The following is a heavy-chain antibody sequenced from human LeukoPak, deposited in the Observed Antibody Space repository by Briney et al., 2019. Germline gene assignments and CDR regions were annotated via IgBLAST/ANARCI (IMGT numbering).Heavy chain of an antibody. CDR1: GFTFSSYG. V-gene: IGHV3-33*01. J-gene: IGHJ6*03. CDR3: ARGVFGFPGTFPSTDYYMDV. D-gene: IGHD1-14*01. Sequence: GGSLRLSCAASGFTFSSYGMHWVRQAPGEGLEWVAVIWYDGSNKYYADSVKGRFTISRDNSKNTLYLQMNSLRAEDTAVYYCARGVFGFPGTFPSTDYYMDVWGKGTTVTVSS. CDR2: IWYDGSNK.